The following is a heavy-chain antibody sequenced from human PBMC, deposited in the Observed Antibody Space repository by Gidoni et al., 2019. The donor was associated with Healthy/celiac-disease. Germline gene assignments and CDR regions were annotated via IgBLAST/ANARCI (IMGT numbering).Heavy chain of an antibody. D-gene: IGHD2-15*01. CDR2: IYYSGST. V-gene: IGHV4-59*01. Sequence: QVQLQASGPGLVKPSETLSLTCTVSGGSISSSYWSWIRQPPGKGLEWIGYIYYSGSTNYNPSLKSRVTISVDTSKNQFSLKLSSVTAADTAVYYCARDRRGHEDPEAFDIWGQGTMVTVFS. J-gene: IGHJ3*02. CDR3: ARDRRGHEDPEAFDI. CDR1: GGSISSSY.